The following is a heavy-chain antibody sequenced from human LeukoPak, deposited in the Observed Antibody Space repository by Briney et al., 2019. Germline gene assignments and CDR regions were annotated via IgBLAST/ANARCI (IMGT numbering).Heavy chain of an antibody. D-gene: IGHD5-18*01. CDR1: GGSISSGSYY. Sequence: PSETLSLTCTVSGGSISSGSYYWSWIRQPAGKGLEWIGRIYTSGSTNYNPSLKSRVTISVDTSKNQFSLKLSSVTAADTAVYYCARARGNSYGLDYWGQGTLVTVSS. CDR2: IYTSGST. J-gene: IGHJ4*02. CDR3: ARARGNSYGLDY. V-gene: IGHV4-61*02.